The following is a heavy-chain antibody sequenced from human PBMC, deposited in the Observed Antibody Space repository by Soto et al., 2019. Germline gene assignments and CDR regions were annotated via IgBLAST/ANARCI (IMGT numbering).Heavy chain of an antibody. CDR2: MNPYNGDT. Sequence: QVQLVQSGAEVKKPGASVQVSCKASGYTFTTYDVNWMRQATGQGPEWLGWMNPYNGDTGYAQKFQGRVTLTRDTSMNTAYLELSSLTYEDTAVYYCARNRRETGDFDYWGQGTLVTVSS. CDR3: ARNRRETGDFDY. V-gene: IGHV1-8*02. D-gene: IGHD7-27*01. J-gene: IGHJ4*02. CDR1: GYTFTTYD.